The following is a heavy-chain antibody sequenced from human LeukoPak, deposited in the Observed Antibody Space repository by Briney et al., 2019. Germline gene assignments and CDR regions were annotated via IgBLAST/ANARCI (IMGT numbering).Heavy chain of an antibody. V-gene: IGHV4-59*01. CDR2: IYYSGRT. CDR3: ARGQKYRNGYTVTELGSGYFDY. D-gene: IGHD5-18*01. Sequence: NTSETLSLTCSVSSGSISSYYWSWIRQPPGKGLEWIGYIYYSGRTSYNPSLKSRVTISVDTSKNHFSLPLSSVTAADTAVYYCARGQKYRNGYTVTELGSGYFDYWGQGTLVTVSS. CDR1: SGSISSYY. J-gene: IGHJ4*02.